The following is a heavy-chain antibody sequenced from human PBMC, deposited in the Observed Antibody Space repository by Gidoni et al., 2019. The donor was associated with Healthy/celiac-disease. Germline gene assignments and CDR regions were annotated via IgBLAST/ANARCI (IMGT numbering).Heavy chain of an antibody. Sequence: QMQLVQSGPEVKKPGTSVKVSCKASGFTFTSSAVQWVRQARGQRLEWIGWIVVGSGNTNYAQKFQERVTITRDMSTSTAYMELSSLRSEDTAVYYCAGGGDWSTDGYYYYYMDVWGKGTTVTVSS. V-gene: IGHV1-58*01. J-gene: IGHJ6*03. D-gene: IGHD3-9*01. CDR3: AGGGDWSTDGYYYYYMDV. CDR1: GFTFTSSA. CDR2: IVVGSGNT.